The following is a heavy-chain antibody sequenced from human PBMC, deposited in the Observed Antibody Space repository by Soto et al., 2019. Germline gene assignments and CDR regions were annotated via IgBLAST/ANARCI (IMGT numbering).Heavy chain of an antibody. CDR1: GGSIGSSNW. D-gene: IGHD6-13*01. V-gene: IGHV4-4*02. CDR3: ARSLIAAAGRFYYYYYGMDV. CDR2: IYHSGST. Sequence: LSLTCAVSGGSIGSSNWWSWVRQPPGKGLEWIGEIYHSGSTNYNPSLKSRVTISVDKSKNQFSLKLSSVTAADTAVYYCARSLIAAAGRFYYYYYGMDVWGQGTTVTVSS. J-gene: IGHJ6*02.